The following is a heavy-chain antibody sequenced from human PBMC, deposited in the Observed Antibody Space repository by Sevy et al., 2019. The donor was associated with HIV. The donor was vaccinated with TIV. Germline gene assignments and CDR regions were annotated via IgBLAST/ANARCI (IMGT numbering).Heavy chain of an antibody. D-gene: IGHD1-26*01. CDR1: RFTISKYW. J-gene: IGHJ3*02. CDR2: IKQDGSEK. CDR3: AREGAISFIVGATTGAFDI. Sequence: GGSLRLSCAASRFTISKYWMSWVRQAPGKGLEWVANIKQDGSEKYYVDSVKGRLTISRDNAKNSLYLQMNSLRSEDTAVYYCAREGAISFIVGATTGAFDIWGLGTMVTVSS. V-gene: IGHV3-7*01.